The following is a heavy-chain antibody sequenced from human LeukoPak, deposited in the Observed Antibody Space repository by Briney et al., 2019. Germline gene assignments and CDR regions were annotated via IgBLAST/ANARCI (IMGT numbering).Heavy chain of an antibody. D-gene: IGHD3-10*01. CDR1: GFSLSTSGVG. V-gene: IGHV2-5*02. CDR3: AHTVTGRGNPDFDY. Sequence: SGPTLVKPTQTLTLTCTFSGFSLSTSGVGVGWIRQPPGKALECLALIYWDDGKRYSPSLKSRLTIVKDTSKNQVVLTMGNMDPVDTATYYCAHTVTGRGNPDFDYWGQGTLVTVSS. J-gene: IGHJ4*02. CDR2: IYWDDGK.